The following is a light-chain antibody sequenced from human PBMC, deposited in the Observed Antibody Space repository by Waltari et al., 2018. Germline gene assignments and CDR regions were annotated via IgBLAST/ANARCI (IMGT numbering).Light chain of an antibody. V-gene: IGLV2-14*03. CDR3: LSFTSSSTWV. CDR1: SSDIGAFKH. CDR2: DVS. J-gene: IGLJ3*02. Sequence: QSALTQPASVSGSPGQSITISCTATSSDIGAFKHVSWYQQHPGKAPRLMIFDVSDRPSGVSTRFSGSKSGNTASLTISGLQAEDEADYYCLSFTSSSTWVFGGGTKLTVL.